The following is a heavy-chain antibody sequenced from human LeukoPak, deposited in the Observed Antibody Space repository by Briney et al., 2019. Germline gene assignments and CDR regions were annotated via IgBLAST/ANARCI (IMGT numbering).Heavy chain of an antibody. V-gene: IGHV3-23*01. Sequence: GGSLRLSCAASGFTVSSNYMSWVRQAPGKGLEWVSGISGSGSSTYYADSVKGRFTISRDNSKNTLYLQMNSLRAEDTAVYYCAKFGWNQPGWGQGTLLTVSS. CDR2: ISGSGSST. CDR1: GFTVSSNY. CDR3: AKFGWNQPG. D-gene: IGHD1-1*01. J-gene: IGHJ4*02.